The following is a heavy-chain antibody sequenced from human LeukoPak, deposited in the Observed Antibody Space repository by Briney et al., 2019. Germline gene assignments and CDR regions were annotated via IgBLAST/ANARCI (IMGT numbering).Heavy chain of an antibody. CDR2: TNQDGTEK. J-gene: IGHJ4*02. V-gene: IGHV3-7*01. Sequence: GSPRLSCTASGFTFGTYWMSWVRHPPGKGLEWVAKTNQDGTEKYYVDSVKGRFTISRDNAKNSLYLQMNSLRVEDTATYYCAKVAHYYYGSESYYFFEHWGQGTPVTASS. CDR3: AKVAHYYYGSESYYFFEH. CDR1: GFTFGTYW. D-gene: IGHD3-10*01.